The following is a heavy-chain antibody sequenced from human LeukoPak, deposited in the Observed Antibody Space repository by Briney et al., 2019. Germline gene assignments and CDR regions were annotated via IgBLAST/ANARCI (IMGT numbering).Heavy chain of an antibody. D-gene: IGHD4-23*01. CDR1: GFTFSSYS. CDR3: ARNGGNSDFDY. CDR2: ISSSGTYI. Sequence: GGSLRLSCAASGFTFSSYSMNWVRQAPGKGLEWVSFISSSGTYIYYADSMKGRFTISRDNAKDSLYLQMNSLRAEDTALYYCARNGGNSDFDYWGQGTLVTVSS. J-gene: IGHJ4*02. V-gene: IGHV3-21*01.